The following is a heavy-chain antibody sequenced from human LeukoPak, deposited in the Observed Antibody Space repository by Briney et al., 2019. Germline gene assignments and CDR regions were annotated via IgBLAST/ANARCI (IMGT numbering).Heavy chain of an antibody. V-gene: IGHV4-61*02. CDR2: IYTSGST. J-gene: IGHJ5*02. CDR1: GGSISSGSYY. D-gene: IGHD1-1*01. Sequence: SQTLSLTCTVSGGSISSGSYYWSWIRQPAGKGLEWIGRIYTSGSTNYNPSLKSRVTISVDTSKNQFSLKLSSVTAADTAVYYCAGFDGIPGWFDPWGQGTLVTVSP. CDR3: AGFDGIPGWFDP.